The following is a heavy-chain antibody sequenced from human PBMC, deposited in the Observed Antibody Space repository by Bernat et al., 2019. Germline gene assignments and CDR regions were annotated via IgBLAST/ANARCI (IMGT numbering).Heavy chain of an antibody. D-gene: IGHD6-6*01. CDR2: ISGSGGST. V-gene: IGHV3-23*01. J-gene: IGHJ4*02. CDR1: GFTFSSYA. CDR3: AKDRLAARPRFDY. Sequence: EVQLLESGGGLVQPGGSLRLSCAASGFTFSSYAMSWVRQAPGKGLEWVSAISGSGGSTSYADPVKGRFTISRDNSKNTLYLQMNSLIAEDTAVYYCAKDRLAARPRFDYWGQGTLVTVSS.